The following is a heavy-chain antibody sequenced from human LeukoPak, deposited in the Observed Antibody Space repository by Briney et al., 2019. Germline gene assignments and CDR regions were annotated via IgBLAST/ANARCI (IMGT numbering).Heavy chain of an antibody. J-gene: IGHJ4*02. D-gene: IGHD1-26*01. V-gene: IGHV1-8*03. CDR1: GYTFTSYD. CDR2: MNPNSGNT. CDR3: ARSYSGSYWFDY. Sequence: GASVKVSCKASGYTFTSYDINWLRQATGRGLEWMGWMNPNSGNTGYAQKFQGRVTITRNTSISTAYMELSSLSSEDTAVYYCARSYSGSYWFDYWGQGTLVTVSA.